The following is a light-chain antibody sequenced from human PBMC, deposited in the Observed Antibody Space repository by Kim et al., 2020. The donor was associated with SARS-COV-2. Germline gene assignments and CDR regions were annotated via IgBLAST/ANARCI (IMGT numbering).Light chain of an antibody. J-gene: IGKJ1*01. V-gene: IGKV1-27*01. CDR3: QKYNNAPQA. Sequence: ASVGYRVTITCRASQGIGNYLAWYQQKPGKVPKLLIYSASTLQSGVPSRFSGSGSGTDFILTISSLQPEDVATYYCQKYNNAPQAFGQGTKVEIK. CDR1: QGIGNY. CDR2: SAS.